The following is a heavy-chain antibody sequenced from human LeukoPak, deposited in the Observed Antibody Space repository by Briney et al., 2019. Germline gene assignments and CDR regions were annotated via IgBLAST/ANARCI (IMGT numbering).Heavy chain of an antibody. J-gene: IGHJ6*03. D-gene: IGHD1-26*01. CDR3: ARGSSGSYYYYYMDV. CDR2: IIPIFGTA. Sequence: GASVKVSCKASGGTFSSYAISWVRQAPGQGLEWMGGIIPIFGTANYAQKLQGRVTITTDESTSTAYMELSSLRSEDTAVYYCARGSSGSYYYYYMDVWGKGTTVTVSS. CDR1: GGTFSSYA. V-gene: IGHV1-69*05.